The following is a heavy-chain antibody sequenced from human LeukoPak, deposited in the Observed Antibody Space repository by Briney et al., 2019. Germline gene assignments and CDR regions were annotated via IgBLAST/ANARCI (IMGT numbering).Heavy chain of an antibody. D-gene: IGHD6-13*01. V-gene: IGHV3-30*18. CDR3: VKAHSSSWYDY. Sequence: GRSLRLSCAASGFTFSSYGMLWVRQAPGKGLEWVAVISYDGSNTYYTDSVKGQFNISRDNSKNTLCLQMSTLRPAATAVYYCVKAHSSSWYDYWGQGTLVTVSS. CDR2: ISYDGSNT. J-gene: IGHJ4*02. CDR1: GFTFSSYG.